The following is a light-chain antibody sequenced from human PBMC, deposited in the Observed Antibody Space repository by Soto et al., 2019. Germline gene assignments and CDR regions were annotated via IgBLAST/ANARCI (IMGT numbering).Light chain of an antibody. J-gene: IGKJ1*01. Sequence: DIQMTQSPSTLSASVGDRVTITCRASQSVGSWLAWFQQQAGNAPKVLIYKVSNLESGVPSRFSGSGSGTEFTLTISSLQHDDFATYYCQQYIGDPWTFGQGTRLEIK. CDR2: KVS. V-gene: IGKV1-5*03. CDR3: QQYIGDPWT. CDR1: QSVGSW.